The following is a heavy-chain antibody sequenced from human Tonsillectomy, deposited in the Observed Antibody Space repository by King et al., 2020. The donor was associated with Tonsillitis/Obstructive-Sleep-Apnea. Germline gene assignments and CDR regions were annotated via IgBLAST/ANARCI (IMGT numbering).Heavy chain of an antibody. D-gene: IGHD3-22*01. CDR3: ARVYYDSSGYYSGLDP. CDR1: GYTFTSYG. V-gene: IGHV1-18*01. CDR2: ISAYNGNT. Sequence: VQLVESGAEVKKPGASVKVSCKASGYTFTSYGISWVRQAPGQGLEWMGWISAYNGNTNYAQNFQGRVTMTTDTSTSTAYMELRSLRSDDTAVYYCARVYYDSSGYYSGLDPWGQGTLVTVSS. J-gene: IGHJ5*02.